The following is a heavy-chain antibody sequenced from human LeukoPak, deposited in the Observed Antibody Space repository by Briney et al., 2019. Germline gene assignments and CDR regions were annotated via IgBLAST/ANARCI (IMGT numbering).Heavy chain of an antibody. V-gene: IGHV3-23*01. J-gene: IGHJ4*02. Sequence: GGSLRLPCAASGFTFSSYAMSWVRQAPGKGLEWFSAISTSGDNTYHANSVRGRFTISRDNSRNTLSLQMNSLTAEDTAVYYCARQLGYCSDGSCYFDSWGQGTLVTVSS. CDR1: GFTFSSYA. CDR2: ISTSGDNT. D-gene: IGHD2-15*01. CDR3: ARQLGYCSDGSCYFDS.